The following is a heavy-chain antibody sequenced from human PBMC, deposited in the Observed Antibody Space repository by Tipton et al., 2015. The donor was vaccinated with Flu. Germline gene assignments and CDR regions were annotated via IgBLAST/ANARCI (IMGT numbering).Heavy chain of an antibody. CDR2: IYYSGDT. D-gene: IGHD5/OR15-5a*01. Sequence: LSLTCTVSGGSTRSYYWSWIRQPPGKGLEWIGHIYYSGDTNYNPSLKSRVTISLDKSKNQFSLKLSSVTAADTAVYYCARRGSVLYHYYYGLAVWGQGTTVTVFS. J-gene: IGHJ6*02. CDR3: ARRGSVLYHYYYGLAV. V-gene: IGHV4-59*08. CDR1: GGSTRSYY.